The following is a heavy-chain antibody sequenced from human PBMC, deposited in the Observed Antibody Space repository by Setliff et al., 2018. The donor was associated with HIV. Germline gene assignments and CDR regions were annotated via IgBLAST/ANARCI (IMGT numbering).Heavy chain of an antibody. J-gene: IGHJ4*02. D-gene: IGHD4-4*01. CDR3: TRVDSNYEKFDC. Sequence: PGGSLRLSCAASGFSFSNDWMNWVRRAPGKGPEWFGRIRPKRKSSTTEYAASVKGRFTISRDDSKNSLYLQMNSLKTEDTAVYYCTRVDSNYEKFDCWGQGSLVTVSS. CDR1: GFSFSNDW. V-gene: IGHV3-72*01. CDR2: IRPKRKSSTT.